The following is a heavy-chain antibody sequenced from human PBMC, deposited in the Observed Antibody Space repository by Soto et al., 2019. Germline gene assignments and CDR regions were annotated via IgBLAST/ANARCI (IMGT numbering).Heavy chain of an antibody. J-gene: IGHJ5*02. CDR3: ARQDTAMVIIGFDP. V-gene: IGHV3-30-3*01. CDR1: GFTLSRCA. D-gene: IGHD5-18*01. CDR2: ISYDGSNK. Sequence: RGSLRLSCAASGFTLSRCAIHWGRPAPGKGLEWVAVISYDGSNKYYADSVKGRFTISRDNSKNTLYLQMNSLRAEDTAVYYCARQDTAMVIIGFDPWGQGTLVTVSS.